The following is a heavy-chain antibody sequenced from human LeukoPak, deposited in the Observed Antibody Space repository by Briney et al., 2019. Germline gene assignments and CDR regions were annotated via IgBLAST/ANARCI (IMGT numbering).Heavy chain of an antibody. Sequence: EWVSSISSRSNYIHYADSLKGRFTISRDNANNSLYLQMNSLRAEDTAVYYCAKDRAAIVLMVYAILDAFDIWGQGTMVTVSS. CDR3: AKDRAAIVLMVYAILDAFDI. CDR2: ISSRSNYI. J-gene: IGHJ3*02. V-gene: IGHV3-21*04. D-gene: IGHD2-8*01.